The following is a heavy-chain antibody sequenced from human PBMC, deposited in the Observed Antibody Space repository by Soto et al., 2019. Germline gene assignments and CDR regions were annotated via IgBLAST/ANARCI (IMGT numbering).Heavy chain of an antibody. CDR3: AKDPSPGSSRPSYFDY. D-gene: IGHD6-13*01. V-gene: IGHV3-23*01. CDR2: ISGSGGST. J-gene: IGHJ4*02. CDR1: GFTFSSYA. Sequence: PWGSLRLSCAASGFTFSSYAMSWVRQAPGKGLEWVSAISGSGGSTYYADSVKGRFTISRDNSKNTLYLQMNSLRAEDTAVYYCAKDPSPGSSRPSYFDYWGQGTLVTVSS.